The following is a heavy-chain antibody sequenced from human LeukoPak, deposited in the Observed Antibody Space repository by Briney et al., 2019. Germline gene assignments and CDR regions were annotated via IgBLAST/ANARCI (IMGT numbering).Heavy chain of an antibody. Sequence: SETLSLTCTVSAYSISSDYSWGWIRQPPGKGLEWIGNIFHTGATYYNPSLKSRVTISVDTSKSQFSLRLGSVTATDTAVYFCARVRQKGTIWFDPWGQGTLVTVSS. CDR1: AYSISSDYS. D-gene: IGHD4/OR15-4a*01. CDR3: ARVRQKGTIWFDP. CDR2: IFHTGAT. V-gene: IGHV4-38-2*02. J-gene: IGHJ5*02.